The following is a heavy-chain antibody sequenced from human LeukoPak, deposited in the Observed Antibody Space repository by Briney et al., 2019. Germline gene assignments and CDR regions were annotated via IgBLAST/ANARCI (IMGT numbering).Heavy chain of an antibody. CDR2: IYYSGST. V-gene: IGHV4-59*01. D-gene: IGHD2-2*01. J-gene: IGHJ3*02. Sequence: SETLSLTCTVSGGSISSYYWSWIRQPPGKGLEWIGYIYYSGSTNYNPSLKSRVTISVDTSKNQLSLKLSSVTAADTAVYYCARAPIRVVPAAEDDAFDIWGQGTMVTVSS. CDR3: ARAPIRVVPAAEDDAFDI. CDR1: GGSISSYY.